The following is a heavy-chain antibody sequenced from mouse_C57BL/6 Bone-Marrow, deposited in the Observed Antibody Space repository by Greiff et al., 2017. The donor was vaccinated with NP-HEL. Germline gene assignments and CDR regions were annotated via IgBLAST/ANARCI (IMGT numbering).Heavy chain of an antibody. CDR2: ISDGGSYT. D-gene: IGHD2-2*01. CDR3: ARVWFLYYAMDY. V-gene: IGHV5-4*01. Sequence: EVQVVESGGGLVKPGGSLKLSCAASGFTFSSYAMSWVRQTPEKRLEWVATISDGGSYTYYPDNVKGRFTISRDNAKNNLYLQMSHLKSEDTAMYYCARVWFLYYAMDYWGQGTSVTVSS. J-gene: IGHJ4*01. CDR1: GFTFSSYA.